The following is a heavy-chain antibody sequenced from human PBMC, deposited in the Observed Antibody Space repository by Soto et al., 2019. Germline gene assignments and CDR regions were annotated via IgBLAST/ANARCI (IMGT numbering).Heavy chain of an antibody. J-gene: IGHJ4*02. Sequence: WGCLRLSCAASGFAFSTYSMNWVRQAPGKGLEWVSYISSTSSNTQYYADSVKGRFTISRDNAKNSLFLQMSSLRDEDTAVYYCARRGMTAFDYWGQGTLVTVSS. CDR3: ARRGMTAFDY. V-gene: IGHV3-48*02. D-gene: IGHD3-16*01. CDR2: ISSTSSNTQ. CDR1: GFAFSTYS.